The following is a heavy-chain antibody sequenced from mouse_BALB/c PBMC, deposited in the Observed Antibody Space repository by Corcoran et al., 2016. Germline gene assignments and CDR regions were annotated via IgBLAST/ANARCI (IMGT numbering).Heavy chain of an antibody. CDR2: INSDGSAI. D-gene: IGHD1-1*01. J-gene: IGHJ1*01. CDR1: GFTFSGFW. CDR3: MRYGSSYLYFDV. Sequence: EVQLLETGGVLVQPGGSRGLSCEGSGFTFSGFWMSWVRQTPGKTLEWIGDINSDGSAINYAPSIKDRFTIFRDNDKSTLYLQMGNVRSEDTATYFCMRYGSSYLYFDVWGAGTTVTGSS. V-gene: IGHV11-2*02.